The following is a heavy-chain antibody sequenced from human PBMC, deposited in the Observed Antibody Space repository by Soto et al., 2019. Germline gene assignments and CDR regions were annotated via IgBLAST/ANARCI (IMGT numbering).Heavy chain of an antibody. CDR3: ARDLRKYRSTLGGGYYYYGMDV. V-gene: IGHV1-69*01. J-gene: IGHJ6*02. D-gene: IGHD6-6*01. CDR2: IIPIFGTA. Sequence: QVQLVQSGAEVKKPGSSVKVSCKASGGTFSSYAISWVRQAPGQGLEWMGGIIPIFGTANYAQKFQGRVTITGDESTKKAYMEPSSQRYEDTAVYYCARDLRKYRSTLGGGYYYYGMDVWGQGTTVTVYS. CDR1: GGTFSSYA.